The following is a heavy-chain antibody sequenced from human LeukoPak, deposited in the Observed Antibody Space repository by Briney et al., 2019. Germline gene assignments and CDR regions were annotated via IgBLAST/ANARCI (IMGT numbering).Heavy chain of an antibody. D-gene: IGHD5-12*01. CDR3: ARDGGYRGYDADC. CDR2: ISDSGAM. J-gene: IGHJ4*02. CDR1: GFTFSTYS. V-gene: IGHV3-48*01. Sequence: GGSLRLSCAASGFTFSTYSMKWVRQAPGKGLEWVSYISDSGAMYYADSVRGRFTITRENAQNSLFLQMNSLRAEDTAVYYCARDGGYRGYDADCWGQGTLVTVSS.